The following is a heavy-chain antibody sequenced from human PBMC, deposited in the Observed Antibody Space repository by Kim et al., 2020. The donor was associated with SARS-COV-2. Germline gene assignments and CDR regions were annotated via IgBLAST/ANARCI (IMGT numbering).Heavy chain of an antibody. D-gene: IGHD3-3*01. Sequence: SETLSLTCTVSGGSISSGGYYWSWIRQHPGKGLEWIGYIYYSGSTYYNPSLKSRVTISVDTSKNQFSLKLSSVTAADTAVYYCARGYPLTIFGVVTQPEGAFDIWGQGTMVTVSS. CDR1: GGSISSGGYY. CDR2: IYYSGST. CDR3: ARGYPLTIFGVVTQPEGAFDI. J-gene: IGHJ3*02. V-gene: IGHV4-31*03.